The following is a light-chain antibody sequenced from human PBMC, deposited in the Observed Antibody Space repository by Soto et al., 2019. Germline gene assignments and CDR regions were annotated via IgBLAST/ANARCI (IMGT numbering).Light chain of an antibody. CDR2: EGN. Sequence: QSALTQPASVSGSPGQSITISCTGTNSDAVIYNLVAWYQQYSGSVPRLLIYEGNKRPSGVSSRFSGSNSDNKASLTISGLQEDDEAEYFCCSYAGGGTHVVFGAGTKLTVL. V-gene: IGLV2-23*01. CDR3: CSYAGGGTHVV. CDR1: NSDAVIYNL. J-gene: IGLJ2*01.